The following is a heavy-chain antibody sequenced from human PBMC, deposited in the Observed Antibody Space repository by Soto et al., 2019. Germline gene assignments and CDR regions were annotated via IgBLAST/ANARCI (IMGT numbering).Heavy chain of an antibody. CDR3: AKMKKDYGGNSGGADY. Sequence: EVQLLESGGGLVQPGGSLRLSCAASGFTFSSYAMSWVRQAPGKGLEWVSAISGSGGSTYYADSVKGRFTISRDNSKNTLYLQMNSLRAEDTAVYYCAKMKKDYGGNSGGADYWGQGTLVTVSS. V-gene: IGHV3-23*01. J-gene: IGHJ4*02. D-gene: IGHD4-17*01. CDR1: GFTFSSYA. CDR2: ISGSGGST.